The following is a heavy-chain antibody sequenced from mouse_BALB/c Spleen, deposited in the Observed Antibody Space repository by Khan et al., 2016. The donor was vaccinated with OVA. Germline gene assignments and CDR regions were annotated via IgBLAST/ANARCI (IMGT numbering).Heavy chain of an antibody. J-gene: IGHJ2*01. CDR2: LSCSGNT. CDR1: GYSITSYYA. CDR3: GRIQDGDFDY. D-gene: IGHD2-3*01. Sequence: EVKLLESGPGLVKPSQSLSLTCTVTGYSITSYYARNLIRQLPGNQLEWMGYLSCSGNTKYNPPLTSLISITRNTSKNLFFLQLNFVAIEDTATYYCGRIQDGDFDYWGQGTTLTVSS. V-gene: IGHV3-2*02.